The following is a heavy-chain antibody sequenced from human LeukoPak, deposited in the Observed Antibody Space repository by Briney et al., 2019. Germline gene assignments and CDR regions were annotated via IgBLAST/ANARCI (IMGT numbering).Heavy chain of an antibody. Sequence: GRSLRLSCAASGFTFSTYAMHWVRQAPGKGLEWVAVISYDGSNKYYADSVTGRFTISRDSSKNTLYLQMNSLRAEDTAVYYCARESNYYDSSGYYPYYFDYWGQGTLVTVSS. D-gene: IGHD3-22*01. CDR1: GFTFSTYA. CDR2: ISYDGSNK. CDR3: ARESNYYDSSGYYPYYFDY. V-gene: IGHV3-30-3*01. J-gene: IGHJ4*02.